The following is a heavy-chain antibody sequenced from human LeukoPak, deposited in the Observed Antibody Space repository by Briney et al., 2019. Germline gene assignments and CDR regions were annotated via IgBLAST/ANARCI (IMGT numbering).Heavy chain of an antibody. D-gene: IGHD4/OR15-4a*01. CDR2: IRNSGSTT. V-gene: IGHV3-23*01. CDR3: ARDVLNMAMTGWGRPLDS. Sequence: GGSXXXXXXXXXXTFXNYXMTWVRQAPGKGLEWGSYIRNSGSTTYYADSVKGRFTISRDNSKNTLYLQMNGLRAEDTAVYYCARDVLNMAMTGWGRPLDSWGQGALVIVSS. CDR1: XXTFXNYX. J-gene: IGHJ5*02.